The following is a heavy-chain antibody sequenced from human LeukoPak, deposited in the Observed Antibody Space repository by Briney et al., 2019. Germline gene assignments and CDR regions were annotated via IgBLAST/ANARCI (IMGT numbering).Heavy chain of an antibody. CDR3: ARARGYSYGYIGYYYYYMDV. CDR1: GGSISSYY. J-gene: IGHJ6*03. Sequence: SETLSLTCTVSGGSISSYYWSWIRQPPGKGLEWIGYIYYSGSTNYNPSLKSRVTISVDTSKNQFSLKLSSVTAADTAVYYCARARGYSYGYIGYYYYYMDVWGKGTTVTVSS. V-gene: IGHV4-59*12. D-gene: IGHD5-18*01. CDR2: IYYSGST.